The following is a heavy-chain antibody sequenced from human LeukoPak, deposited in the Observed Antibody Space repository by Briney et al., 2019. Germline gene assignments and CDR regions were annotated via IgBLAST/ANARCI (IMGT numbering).Heavy chain of an antibody. V-gene: IGHV3-30*04. J-gene: IGHJ4*02. CDR2: ISYEGSNQ. D-gene: IGHD2-21*02. CDR1: GFTFSSHA. Sequence: PGRSLRLSCAASGFTFSSHAMHWVRQAPGKGLEWVAVISYEGSNQYYADSVRGRFTISRDNSKNTVYLQMNSLRDEDTALYYCARDYRVGCTSDDCYPIDYWGQGALVTVS. CDR3: ARDYRVGCTSDDCYPIDY.